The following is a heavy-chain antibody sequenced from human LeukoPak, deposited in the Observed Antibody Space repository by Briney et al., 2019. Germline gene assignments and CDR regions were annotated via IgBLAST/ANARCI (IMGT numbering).Heavy chain of an antibody. D-gene: IGHD2/OR15-2a*01. CDR2: IASGGGANR. CDR1: GFTFSSYE. CDR3: ARIGTTTRGPAGLDV. J-gene: IGHJ6*02. Sequence: GGSLTLSCAASGFTFSSYEMNWIRQAPGKGLEWVSYIASGGGANRFYSESVKGRFTISRDNAKNSLYLHMNSLRAEDTGVYYCARIGTTTRGPAGLDVWGQGTTVTVSS. V-gene: IGHV3-48*03.